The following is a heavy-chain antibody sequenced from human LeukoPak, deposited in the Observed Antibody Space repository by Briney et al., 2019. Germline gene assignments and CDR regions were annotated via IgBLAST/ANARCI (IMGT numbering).Heavy chain of an antibody. D-gene: IGHD4-17*01. CDR2: IIPIFGTA. V-gene: IGHV1-69*05. J-gene: IGHJ3*02. Sequence: SVKVSCKASGGTFSSYAISWVRQAPGQGLEWMGGIIPIFGTANYAQKFQGRVTITTDESTSTAYMELSSLRSEDTAVYYCASEMTTAHAFDIWGQGTMVTVSS. CDR3: ASEMTTAHAFDI. CDR1: GGTFSSYA.